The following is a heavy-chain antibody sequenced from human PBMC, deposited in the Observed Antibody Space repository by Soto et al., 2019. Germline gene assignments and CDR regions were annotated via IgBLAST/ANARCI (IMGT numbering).Heavy chain of an antibody. D-gene: IGHD4-4*01. Sequence: GGSLRLSCAASGFTFSSYSMNWVRQAPGKGLEWVSYISSSSSTIYYADSVKGRFTISRDNAKNSLYLQMNSLRAEDTAVYYCARAPPGFRSNYFDYWGQGTLVTVSS. J-gene: IGHJ4*02. CDR2: ISSSSSTI. V-gene: IGHV3-48*01. CDR3: ARAPPGFRSNYFDY. CDR1: GFTFSSYS.